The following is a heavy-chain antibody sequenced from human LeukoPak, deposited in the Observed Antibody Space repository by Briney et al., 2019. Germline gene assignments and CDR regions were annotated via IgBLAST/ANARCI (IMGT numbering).Heavy chain of an antibody. D-gene: IGHD3-3*01. CDR2: ITPSDGST. J-gene: IGHJ4*02. Sequence: ASVKVSCKASGYSFTSYYIHWVRQAPGQGLEWMGIITPSDGSTRYAQKFQGRVTMTRGTSTSTVYMEVSSLRSDDTAVYYCARGFWSDSGQNFDYWGQGTLVTVSS. CDR1: GYSFTSYY. V-gene: IGHV1-46*01. CDR3: ARGFWSDSGQNFDY.